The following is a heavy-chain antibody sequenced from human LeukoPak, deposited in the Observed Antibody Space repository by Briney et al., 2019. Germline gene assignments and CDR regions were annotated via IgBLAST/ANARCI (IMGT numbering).Heavy chain of an antibody. CDR1: GYTFTGYY. CDR3: ARDYDFWSGDYYFDY. J-gene: IGHJ4*02. CDR2: INAGNGNT. Sequence: ASVKVSCKASGYTFTGYYMHWVRQAPGQRLEWMGWINAGNGNTKYSQKFQGRVTIARDTSASTAYMELSSLRSEGTAVYYCARDYDFWSGDYYFDYWGQGTLVTVSS. V-gene: IGHV1-3*01. D-gene: IGHD3-3*01.